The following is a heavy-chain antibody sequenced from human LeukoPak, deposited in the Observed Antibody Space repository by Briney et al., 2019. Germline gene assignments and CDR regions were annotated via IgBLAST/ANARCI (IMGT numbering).Heavy chain of an antibody. D-gene: IGHD6-13*01. J-gene: IGHJ6*03. CDR2: IIPIFGTA. V-gene: IGHV1-69*13. CDR1: GGTFSSYA. Sequence: SVKVSCKASGGTFSSYAISWVRQAPGQGLEWMGGIIPIFGTANYAQEFQGRVTITADESTSTAYMELSSLRSEDTAVYYCARRIAADYKSYYYMDVWGKGTTVTVSS. CDR3: ARRIAADYKSYYYMDV.